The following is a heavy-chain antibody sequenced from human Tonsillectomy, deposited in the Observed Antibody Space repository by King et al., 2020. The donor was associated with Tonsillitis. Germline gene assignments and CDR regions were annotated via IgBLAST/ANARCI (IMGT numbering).Heavy chain of an antibody. D-gene: IGHD1-26*01. CDR3: ATSSPSLVPLHY. J-gene: IGHJ4*02. V-gene: IGHV1-69*09. CDR1: GGILNSYS. CDR2: IVPIMGKT. Sequence: QLVQSGAEVKKPGSSVRVSCKASGGILNSYSFSWVRQAPGQGLEWTGRIVPIMGKTDYAQKFQGRVTITADQSTSTGYMDLSSLRSEDTAVYYCATSSPSLVPLHYWGQGTLVTVSS.